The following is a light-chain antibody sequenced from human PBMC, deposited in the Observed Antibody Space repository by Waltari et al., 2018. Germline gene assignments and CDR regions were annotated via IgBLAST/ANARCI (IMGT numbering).Light chain of an antibody. J-gene: IGKJ2*01. V-gene: IGKV2-28*01. CDR1: QSLLHSNGYNY. CDR3: HQYSSSSRT. Sequence: DIVMTQSPLSLPVPPGEPASISCRSSQSLLHSNGYNYLDWYLQKPGQSPQLLIYLGSNRASGVPDRFSGSGSGTDFTLKISRVEAEDVALYYCHQYSSSSRTFGQGTKLEIK. CDR2: LGS.